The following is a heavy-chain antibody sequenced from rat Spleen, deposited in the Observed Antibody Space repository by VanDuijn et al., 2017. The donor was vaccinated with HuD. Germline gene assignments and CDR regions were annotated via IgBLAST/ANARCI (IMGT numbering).Heavy chain of an antibody. CDR3: ASQYYYDGYYRDY. V-gene: IGHV2-16*01. CDR1: GFSLTTSH. J-gene: IGHJ2*01. CDR2: IWTGGRT. D-gene: IGHD1-12*03. Sequence: QVQLKESGPGLVQPSQTLSLPCTVSGFSLTTSHVSWVRQPPGKGLEWMGVIWTGGRTAYNSLLKSRLSISRDTSKSQVFLKMNNLQTEDTAMYFCASQYYYDGYYRDYWGQGVMVTVSS.